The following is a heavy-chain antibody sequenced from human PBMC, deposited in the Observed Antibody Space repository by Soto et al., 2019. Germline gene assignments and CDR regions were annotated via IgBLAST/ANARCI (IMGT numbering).Heavy chain of an antibody. CDR3: AKDLRWLQLGPSNEPFDI. D-gene: IGHD5-12*01. Sequence: GGSLRLSCAASGFIFTNYAMSWVRQAPGKGLEWVSAISRSGGSTYYADSVKGRYTVSRDNSKNTLYLQMTSLRAEDTAVYYCAKDLRWLQLGPSNEPFDIWGQGTMVTVSS. CDR2: ISRSGGST. J-gene: IGHJ3*02. CDR1: GFIFTNYA. V-gene: IGHV3-23*01.